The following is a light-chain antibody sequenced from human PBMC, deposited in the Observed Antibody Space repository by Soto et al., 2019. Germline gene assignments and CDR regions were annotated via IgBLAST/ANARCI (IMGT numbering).Light chain of an antibody. V-gene: IGKV3D-15*01. CDR3: QQYSNWPYT. Sequence: EIVMTQSPATLSVSPGERATLSCRASQSVSSNLAWYQQKPGQAPRLLIYGASTSATGIPARFSGSGSGTEFTLTISSLQSEDFAVYYCQQYSNWPYTFAPGTNVEIK. CDR1: QSVSSN. CDR2: GAS. J-gene: IGKJ2*01.